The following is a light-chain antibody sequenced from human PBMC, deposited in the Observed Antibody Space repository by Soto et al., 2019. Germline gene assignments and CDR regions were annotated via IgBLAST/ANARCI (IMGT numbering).Light chain of an antibody. CDR3: ISYRSSSSSYV. CDR2: EVS. CDR1: SSDIGGYNF. Sequence: QSALTQPASVSGSPGQSFTISCTGSSSDIGGYNFVSWYQRHPGQAPKLIIYEVSNRPSGVSNRFSGSKSGNTASLTISGLQAEDEADYYCISYRSSSSSYVFGSGTKVTVL. J-gene: IGLJ1*01. V-gene: IGLV2-14*01.